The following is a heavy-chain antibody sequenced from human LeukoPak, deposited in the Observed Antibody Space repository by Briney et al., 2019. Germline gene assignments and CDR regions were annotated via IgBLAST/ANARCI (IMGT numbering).Heavy chain of an antibody. CDR2: IIPIFGTA. D-gene: IGHD2-15*01. V-gene: IGHV1-69*13. CDR1: GGTFSSYA. Sequence: SVKVSCKASGGTFSSYAISWVRQAPGQGLEWMGGIIPIFGTANYAQKFQDRVTITADESTSTAYMELSSLRSVDTAVYYCARSPVRCSGGSCYGDYYFDYWGQGTLVTVSS. J-gene: IGHJ4*02. CDR3: ARSPVRCSGGSCYGDYYFDY.